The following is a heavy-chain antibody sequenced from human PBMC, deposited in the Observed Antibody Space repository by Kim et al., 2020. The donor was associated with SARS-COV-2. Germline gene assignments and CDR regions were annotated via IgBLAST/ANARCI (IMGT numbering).Heavy chain of an antibody. CDR3: VPKTTSMAARPSYYYYG. V-gene: IGHV3-30*03. J-gene: IGHJ6*01. CDR1: GFTFSSYG. D-gene: IGHD6-6*01. CDR2: ISYDGSNK. Sequence: GGSLRLSCAASGFTFSSYGMHWVRQAPGKGLEWVAVISYDGSNKYYADSVKGRFTISRDNSKNTLYLQMNSLRAEDTAVYYCVPKTTSMAARPSYYYYG.